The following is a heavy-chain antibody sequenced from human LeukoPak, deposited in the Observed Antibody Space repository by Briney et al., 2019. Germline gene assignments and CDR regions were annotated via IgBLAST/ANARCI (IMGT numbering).Heavy chain of an antibody. Sequence: ASVKVSCKASGYTFTSYGISWVRQAPGQGFEWMGWISAYNGNTNYAQKLQGRVTMTTDTSTSTAYMELRSLRSDDTAVYYCARDSERASSGWYMAWIQEDWGQGTLVTVSS. D-gene: IGHD6-19*01. CDR1: GYTFTSYG. J-gene: IGHJ4*02. CDR2: ISAYNGNT. V-gene: IGHV1-18*01. CDR3: ARDSERASSGWYMAWIQED.